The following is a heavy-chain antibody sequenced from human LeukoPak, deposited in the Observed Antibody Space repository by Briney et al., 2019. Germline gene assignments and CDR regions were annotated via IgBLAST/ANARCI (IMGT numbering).Heavy chain of an antibody. Sequence: GGSLRLSCAASGFTFSSYSMNWVRQAPGKGLEWVSFIRYDGSNKYYADSVKGRFTISRDNSKNTLFLQMDSLRAEDTAVYYCAKVLGIIAATGNFYAEYFQHWGQGTLVTVSS. CDR3: AKVLGIIAATGNFYAEYFQH. V-gene: IGHV3-30*02. CDR2: IRYDGSNK. CDR1: GFTFSSYS. J-gene: IGHJ1*01. D-gene: IGHD6-13*01.